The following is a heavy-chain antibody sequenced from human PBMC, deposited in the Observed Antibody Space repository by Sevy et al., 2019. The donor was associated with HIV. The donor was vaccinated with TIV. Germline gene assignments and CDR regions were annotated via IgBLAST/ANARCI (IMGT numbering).Heavy chain of an antibody. J-gene: IGHJ4*02. CDR3: ARDRDYYGSGTYDH. D-gene: IGHD3-10*01. CDR2: ISSGSSYI. Sequence: GGSLRLSCAASEFTFRDYTMNWVRHTPGKGLEWVSYISSGSSYIRYADSVKGRFTISRDNAENSLYLQMNSLRAEDTGVYYCARDRDYYGSGTYDHWGQGTLVTVSS. V-gene: IGHV3-21*06. CDR1: EFTFRDYT.